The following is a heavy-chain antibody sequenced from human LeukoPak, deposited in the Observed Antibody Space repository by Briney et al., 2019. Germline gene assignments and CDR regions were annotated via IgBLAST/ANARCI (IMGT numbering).Heavy chain of an antibody. Sequence: ASVKVSCKASGYTFTTYGMNWVRQAPGQGLEWMGWINTNTGNPTYAQGFTGRFVFSLDTSVSTAYLQISSLKAEDTAVYYCASSYCSGGNCYPQQTAYYFDFWGQGTLVTVSS. CDR3: ASSYCSGGNCYPQQTAYYFDF. V-gene: IGHV7-4-1*02. CDR2: INTNTGNP. J-gene: IGHJ4*02. D-gene: IGHD2-15*01. CDR1: GYTFTTYG.